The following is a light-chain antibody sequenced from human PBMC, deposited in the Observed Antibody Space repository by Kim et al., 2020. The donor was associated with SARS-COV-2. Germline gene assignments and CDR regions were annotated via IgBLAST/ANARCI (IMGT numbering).Light chain of an antibody. CDR1: SGHIANNF. Sequence: KAVTSSRTSSSGHIANNFVHWYHQRPGSAPTTVIYEANQRPSGVPDRCSGSIDSSSSSASLTISGLKTEDEADYYCQSYDSSNRVVFGGGTQLTVL. CDR2: EAN. CDR3: QSYDSSNRVV. V-gene: IGLV6-57*02. J-gene: IGLJ2*01.